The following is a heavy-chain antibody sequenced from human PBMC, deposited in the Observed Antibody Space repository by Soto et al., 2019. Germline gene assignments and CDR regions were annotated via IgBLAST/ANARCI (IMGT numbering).Heavy chain of an antibody. V-gene: IGHV2-5*02. CDR3: AHRANLYGSGSYYFDY. D-gene: IGHD3-10*01. J-gene: IGHJ4*02. Sequence: QITLKESGPTLVKPTQTLTLTCTFSGISLSTSGVGVGWIRQPPGKALEWLALIYWDDDKRYSPSLKNRLTIIKDTSKTQVVLRMTTMDPVDTATYYCAHRANLYGSGSYYFDYWGQGTLVTVSS. CDR1: GISLSTSGVG. CDR2: IYWDDDK.